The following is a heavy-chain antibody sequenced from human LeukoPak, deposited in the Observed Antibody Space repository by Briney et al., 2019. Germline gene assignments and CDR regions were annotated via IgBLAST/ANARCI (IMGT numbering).Heavy chain of an antibody. J-gene: IGHJ5*02. V-gene: IGHV3-20*04. Sequence: GGSLRLSCAASGFTFDGYGMSWVRQAPGKGLEWVSGINWNGGSTGYADSVKGRFTISRDNAKNSLYLQMDSLRAEDTAVYYCARVSKAANPTSDSPWFDPWGQGTLVTVSS. CDR1: GFTFDGYG. D-gene: IGHD2-15*01. CDR3: ARVSKAANPTSDSPWFDP. CDR2: INWNGGST.